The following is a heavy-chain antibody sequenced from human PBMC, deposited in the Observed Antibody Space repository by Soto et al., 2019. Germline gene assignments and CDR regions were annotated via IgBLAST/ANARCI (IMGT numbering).Heavy chain of an antibody. D-gene: IGHD3-22*01. CDR3: ARQRITMIVVPGAFDI. CDR2: IYSGGST. CDR1: GFTVSSNY. Sequence: LRLSCAASGFTVSSNYMSWVRQAPGKGLEWVSVIYSGGSTYYADSVKGRFTISRDNSKNTLYLQMNSLRAEDTAVYYCARQRITMIVVPGAFDIWGQGTMVTVSS. V-gene: IGHV3-53*01. J-gene: IGHJ3*02.